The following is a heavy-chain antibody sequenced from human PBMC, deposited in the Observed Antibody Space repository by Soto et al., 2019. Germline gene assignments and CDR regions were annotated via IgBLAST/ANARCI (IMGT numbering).Heavy chain of an antibody. Sequence: QVQLVQSGAEVKKPGSSVKVSCKASGGTFSSYAISWVRQAPGQGLEWMGGIIPIFGTANYAQKFQGRVTITADESTSTAYMELSSLRSEDTAVYYCARAHGGYDFWSGYYTDYYYGMDVWGQGTTVTVSS. J-gene: IGHJ6*02. CDR2: IIPIFGTA. CDR1: GGTFSSYA. D-gene: IGHD3-3*01. CDR3: ARAHGGYDFWSGYYTDYYYGMDV. V-gene: IGHV1-69*12.